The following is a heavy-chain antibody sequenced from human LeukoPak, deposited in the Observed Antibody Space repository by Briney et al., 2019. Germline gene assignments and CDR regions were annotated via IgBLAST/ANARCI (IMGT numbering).Heavy chain of an antibody. J-gene: IGHJ6*02. CDR3: ARERIAVAATKSSYYYYGMDV. CDR2: T. D-gene: IGHD6-19*01. Sequence: TNYKPSLKGRVTISVDTSKNQFSLKLSSVTAADTAVYYCARERIAVAATKSSYYYYGMDVWGQGTTVTVSS. V-gene: IGHV4-59*01.